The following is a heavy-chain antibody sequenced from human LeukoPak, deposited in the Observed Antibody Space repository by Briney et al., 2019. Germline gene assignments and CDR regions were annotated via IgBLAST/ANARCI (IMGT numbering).Heavy chain of an antibody. Sequence: GGSLRLSCAVSGFTFSSYAMSWVRQAPGKGLEWVSSISGSGGSTYYADSVKGRFTISRDNSKNTLYLQMNSLRAEDTAVYYCARAEAYCGGDCYTAFDYWGQGTLVTVSS. V-gene: IGHV3-23*01. CDR1: GFTFSSYA. D-gene: IGHD2-21*02. CDR2: ISGSGGST. CDR3: ARAEAYCGGDCYTAFDY. J-gene: IGHJ4*02.